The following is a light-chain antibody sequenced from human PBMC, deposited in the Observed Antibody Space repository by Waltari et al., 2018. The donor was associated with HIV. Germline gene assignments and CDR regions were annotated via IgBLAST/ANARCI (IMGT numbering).Light chain of an antibody. J-gene: IGLJ2*01. CDR1: NLGDKS. V-gene: IGLV3-21*02. CDR3: QVWDTTSRHLV. Sequence: SYVLTQPPSLSVAPGQTASITCGGNNLGDKSVHWYHQRPGQAPVLLVHADIDRPSGIPGRFSGSVSGNTATLTISRVEAGDGADYYCQVWDTTSRHLVFGGGTKLTVL. CDR2: ADI.